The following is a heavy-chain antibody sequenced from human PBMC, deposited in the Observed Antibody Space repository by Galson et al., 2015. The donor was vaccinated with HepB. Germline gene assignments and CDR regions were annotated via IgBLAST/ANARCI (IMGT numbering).Heavy chain of an antibody. CDR1: GFTFSSYA. J-gene: IGHJ6*02. CDR2: ISSNGGST. V-gene: IGHV3-64D*06. CDR3: VNLARIPYGMDV. Sequence: SLRLSCAASGFTFSSYAMHWVRQAPGKGLEYVSAISSNGGSTYYADSVKGRFTISRDNSKNTLYLQMSSLRAEDTAVYYCVNLARIPYGMDVWGQGTTVTVSS.